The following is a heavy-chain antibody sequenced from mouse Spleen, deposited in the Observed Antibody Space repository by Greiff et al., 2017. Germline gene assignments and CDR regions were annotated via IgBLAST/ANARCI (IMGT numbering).Heavy chain of an antibody. CDR2: INPNNGGT. Sequence: EVQLQQSGPELVKPGASVKISCKASGYTFTDYYMNWVKQSHGKSLEWIGDINPNNGGTSYNQKFKGKATLTVDKSSSTAYMELRSLTSEDSAVYYCARCHQGYDGGLFAYWGQGTLVTVSA. D-gene: IGHD2-14*01. CDR1: GYTFTDYY. V-gene: IGHV1-26*01. J-gene: IGHJ3*01. CDR3: ARCHQGYDGGLFAY.